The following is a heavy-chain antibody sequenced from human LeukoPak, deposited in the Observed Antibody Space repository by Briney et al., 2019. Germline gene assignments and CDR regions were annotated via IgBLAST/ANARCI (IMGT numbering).Heavy chain of an antibody. J-gene: IGHJ3*02. D-gene: IGHD1-1*01. CDR1: GGTFSSYA. Sequence: SVKVSCKASGGTFSSYAISWVRQAPGQGLEWMGGIIPTFGTANYAQKFQGRVTITTDESTSTAYMELSSLRSEDTAVYYCARETGTTGGAFDIWGQGTMVTVSS. CDR2: IIPTFGTA. V-gene: IGHV1-69*05. CDR3: ARETGTTGGAFDI.